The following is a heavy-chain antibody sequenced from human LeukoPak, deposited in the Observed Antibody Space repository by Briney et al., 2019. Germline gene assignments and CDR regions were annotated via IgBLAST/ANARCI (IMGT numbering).Heavy chain of an antibody. V-gene: IGHV4-59*01. D-gene: IGHD3-10*01. CDR1: GGSISSYY. J-gene: IGHJ5*02. CDR2: IYYSGGT. Sequence: SETLSLTCTVSGGSISSYYWSWIRQPPGKGLEWIGYIYYSGGTNYKPSLKSRVTISVDTSKNQFSLKLNPVTAADTAVYYCARGGYYGSGNDFRFDPWGQGTLVTVSS. CDR3: ARGGYYGSGNDFRFDP.